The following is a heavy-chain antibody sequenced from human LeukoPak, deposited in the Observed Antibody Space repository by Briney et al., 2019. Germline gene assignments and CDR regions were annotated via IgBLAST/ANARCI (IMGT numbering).Heavy chain of an antibody. J-gene: IGHJ4*02. CDR3: AKVRYCSGVNCYPDDN. CDR1: GFTFSTFG. D-gene: IGHD2-15*01. Sequence: GGSLRLSCAASGFAASGFTFSTFGMPWVRQAPGKGLEWVAFIRYDGSNKYYADSVKGRFTISRDNSKNMLYLEMNSLSTEDTAVYYCAKVRYCSGVNCYPDDNWGQGTLVTVSS. CDR2: IRYDGSNK. V-gene: IGHV3-30*02.